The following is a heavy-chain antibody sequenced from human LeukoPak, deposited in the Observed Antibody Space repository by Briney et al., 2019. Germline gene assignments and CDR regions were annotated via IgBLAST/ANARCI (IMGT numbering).Heavy chain of an antibody. D-gene: IGHD1-1*01. Sequence: GGSLGLSCAASGFTFSSYSMNWVRQAPGKGLEWVSSISSNSSYIYYADSVKGRFTISRDNAKNSLYLQMNSLRAEDTAVYYCARDLGNERGLDYYYGMDVWGQGTTVTVSS. V-gene: IGHV3-21*01. J-gene: IGHJ6*02. CDR1: GFTFSSYS. CDR3: ARDLGNERGLDYYYGMDV. CDR2: ISSNSSYI.